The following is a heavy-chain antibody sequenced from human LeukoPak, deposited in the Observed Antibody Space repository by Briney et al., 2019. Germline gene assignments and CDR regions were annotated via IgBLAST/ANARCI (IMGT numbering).Heavy chain of an antibody. Sequence: SETLSLTCTVSGGSISSYYWSWIRQPPGKGLEWIGYIYYSGSTTYNPSLKSRVTISVVTSKNEFSPKLSSVTAADTAGYYGARPWTDMVVAHDSWGQGTLVTVSS. J-gene: IGHJ4*02. CDR2: IYYSGST. V-gene: IGHV4-59*01. CDR3: ARPWTDMVVAHDS. D-gene: IGHD2-2*01. CDR1: GGSISSYY.